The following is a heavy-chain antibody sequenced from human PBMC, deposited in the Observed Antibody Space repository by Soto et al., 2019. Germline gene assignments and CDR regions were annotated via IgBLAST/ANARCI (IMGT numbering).Heavy chain of an antibody. CDR1: EGTFNSYT. Sequence: QVQLVQSGAEVKKPGSSVKVSCTASEGTFNSYTISWVRQAPGQGLEWMGRVVPILGMADFARKFQGRVMITADKYTSTAYMVLSSLRSDDTAVYYSATNYGSGSTHFDYWGQGTLVTVSS. J-gene: IGHJ4*02. V-gene: IGHV1-69*02. D-gene: IGHD3-10*01. CDR3: ATNYGSGSTHFDY. CDR2: VVPILGMA.